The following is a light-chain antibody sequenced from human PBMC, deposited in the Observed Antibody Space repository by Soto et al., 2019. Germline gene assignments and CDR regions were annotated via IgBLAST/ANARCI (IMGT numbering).Light chain of an antibody. J-gene: IGLJ1*01. V-gene: IGLV1-40*01. CDR3: QSYDSSQGV. CDR2: GNS. Sequence: QSVLTQPPLVSGAPGQRVTISCTGSSSNIGAGYDVHWYQQLPGTAPKLLIYGNSNRPSGVPDRFSGSKSGTSASLAITGLQAEDEADYYCQSYDSSQGVFGTGTKLTVL. CDR1: SSNIGAGYD.